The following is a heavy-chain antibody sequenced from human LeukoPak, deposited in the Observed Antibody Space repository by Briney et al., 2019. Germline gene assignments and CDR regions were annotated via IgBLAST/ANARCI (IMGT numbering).Heavy chain of an antibody. V-gene: IGHV3-7*03. Sequence: GGSLRLSCAASGFTFSSYWMSWVRQAPGKGLEWVANIRQDGSEKYYVDSVKGRFTISRDNAKNSLYLQMNRLRAEDTAVYYCARGTSSGLMGYWGQGTLVTVSS. CDR2: IRQDGSEK. CDR3: ARGTSSGLMGY. J-gene: IGHJ4*02. D-gene: IGHD6-19*01. CDR1: GFTFSSYW.